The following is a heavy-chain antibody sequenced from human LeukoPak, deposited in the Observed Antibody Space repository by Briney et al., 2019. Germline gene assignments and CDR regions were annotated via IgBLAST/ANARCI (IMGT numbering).Heavy chain of an antibody. J-gene: IGHJ2*01. CDR2: ISWNSGSI. D-gene: IGHD2-21*02. CDR3: ARVYTYCGGDCYPPGYFDL. V-gene: IGHV3-9*01. CDR1: GFIFDDYA. Sequence: GGSLRLSCAASGFIFDDYAMHWVRQAPGKGLERVSGISWNSGSIGYADSVKGRFTISRDNAKNSLYLQMNSLRAEDTALYYCARVYTYCGGDCYPPGYFDLWGRGTLVTVSS.